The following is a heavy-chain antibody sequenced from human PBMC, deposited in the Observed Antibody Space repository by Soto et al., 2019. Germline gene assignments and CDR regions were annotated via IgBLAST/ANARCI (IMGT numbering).Heavy chain of an antibody. CDR1: GGTFSRYS. D-gene: IGHD2-2*01. Sequence: QVQLVQSGAEVKKPGSSVKVSCKASGGTFSRYSITWVRQAPGHGLEWIGRIFPICGISSYAQKFQGRATITADESTSPAYMELRSLRCDDTAVDYCAREDRGSETGLVPAAIDGMDVWGKGPTFPVSS. CDR2: IFPICGIS. J-gene: IGHJ6*04. CDR3: AREDRGSETGLVPAAIDGMDV. V-gene: IGHV1-69*08.